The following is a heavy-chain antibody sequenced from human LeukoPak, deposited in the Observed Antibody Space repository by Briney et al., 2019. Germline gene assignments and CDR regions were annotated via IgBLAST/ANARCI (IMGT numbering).Heavy chain of an antibody. CDR2: IWPGDSDT. D-gene: IGHD1-26*01. Sequence: GESLKISCKGSGYSFTSYWIGWVRQMPGKGLECMGIIWPGDSDTRYSPSFQGQVTISADKTISTVYLQWSSLKVSDTAIYYCARRGRGDWFDPWGQGTLVTVSS. CDR3: ARRGRGDWFDP. J-gene: IGHJ5*02. V-gene: IGHV5-51*01. CDR1: GYSFTSYW.